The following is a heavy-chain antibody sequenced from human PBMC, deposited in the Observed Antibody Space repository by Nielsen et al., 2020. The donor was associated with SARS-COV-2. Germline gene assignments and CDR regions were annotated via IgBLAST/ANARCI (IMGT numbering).Heavy chain of an antibody. D-gene: IGHD2-8*01. CDR2: IYYSGST. Sequence: WLRQPPGKGLEWIGSIYYSGSTYYNPSLKSRVTISVDTSKNQFSLKLSSVTAADTAVYYCARDSDIVLMVYVPAGLFDYWGQGTLVTVSS. V-gene: IGHV4-39*07. J-gene: IGHJ4*02. CDR3: ARDSDIVLMVYVPAGLFDY.